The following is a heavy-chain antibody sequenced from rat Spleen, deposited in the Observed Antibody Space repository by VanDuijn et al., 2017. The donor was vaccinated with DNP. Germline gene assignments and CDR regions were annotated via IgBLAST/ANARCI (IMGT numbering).Heavy chain of an antibody. CDR3: ARSGTTMATLYFDY. Sequence: QVQLKESGPGLVQPSQTLSLTCTVSGFSLTSYHVLWVRQPPGKGLEWLGRIQSGGSTDYNSALKSLLSISRDTSKSQVFLEMNSVQTENTAMYYCARSGTTMATLYFDYWGQGVMVTVSS. J-gene: IGHJ2*01. V-gene: IGHV2-27*01. D-gene: IGHD1-12*02. CDR1: GFSLTSYH. CDR2: IQSGGST.